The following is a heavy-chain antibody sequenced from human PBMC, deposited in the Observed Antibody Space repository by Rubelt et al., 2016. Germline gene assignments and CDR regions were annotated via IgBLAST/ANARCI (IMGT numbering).Heavy chain of an antibody. Sequence: QVQLVQSGAEVKKPGASVKVSCKASGYTFTSYYMHWVRQAPGQGLEWMGIINPSGGSTGYAQKFQGRITMTRDTSTRTVDMELSSLRSEDTAVYYCARAVECRLGGDCYLAPFDYWGQGTLVTVSS. D-gene: IGHD2-21*02. CDR1: GYTFTSYY. J-gene: IGHJ4*02. V-gene: IGHV1-46*01. CDR3: ARAVECRLGGDCYLAPFDY. CDR2: INPSGGST.